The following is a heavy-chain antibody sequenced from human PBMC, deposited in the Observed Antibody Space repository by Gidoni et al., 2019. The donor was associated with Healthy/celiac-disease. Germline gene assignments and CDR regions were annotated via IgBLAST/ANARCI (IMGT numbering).Heavy chain of an antibody. CDR3: ARGIAAAGTRDWFDP. D-gene: IGHD6-13*01. V-gene: IGHV4-31*03. CDR2: IYYSGST. J-gene: IGHJ5*02. CDR1: GGSISSGGYY. Sequence: QVQLQESGPGLVKPSQTLSLTCTVSGGSISSGGYYWSWIRQHPGKGLEWIGYIYYSGSTYYNPSLKRRVTISVDTSKNQFSLKLSSVTAADTAVYYCARGIAAAGTRDWFDPWGQGTLVTVSS.